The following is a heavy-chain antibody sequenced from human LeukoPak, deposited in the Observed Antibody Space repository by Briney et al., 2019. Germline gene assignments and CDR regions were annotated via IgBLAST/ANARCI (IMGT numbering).Heavy chain of an antibody. Sequence: GGSLRLSCSASGFTFSSYAMHWVRQAPGKGLEYFSAISSNGGSTYYADSVKGRFTISRDNSKNTLYLQMSSLRAEDTAVYYCVKGGTATPTFGFDPWGQGTLVTVSS. J-gene: IGHJ5*02. CDR1: GFTFSSYA. D-gene: IGHD6-25*01. CDR2: ISSNGGST. V-gene: IGHV3-64D*09. CDR3: VKGGTATPTFGFDP.